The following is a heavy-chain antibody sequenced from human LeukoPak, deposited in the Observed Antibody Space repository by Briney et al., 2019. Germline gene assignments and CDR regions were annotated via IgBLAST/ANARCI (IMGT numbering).Heavy chain of an antibody. V-gene: IGHV3-48*03. Sequence: PGGSLRLSCAASGFIFSSYAMNWVRQAPGRGPEWVSYISSSGTTVYYADSVKGRFTISRDNAKNSLYLQMNSLRAEDTAVYYCARSIIHWFDPWGQGTLVTVSS. J-gene: IGHJ5*02. CDR3: ARSIIHWFDP. CDR2: ISSSGTTV. CDR1: GFIFSSYA.